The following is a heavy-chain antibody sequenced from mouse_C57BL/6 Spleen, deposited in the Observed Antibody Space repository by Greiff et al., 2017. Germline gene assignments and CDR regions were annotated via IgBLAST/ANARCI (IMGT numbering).Heavy chain of an antibody. CDR1: GYTFTSYW. CDR3: ARSPGDYGSSYDYFDY. J-gene: IGHJ2*01. CDR2: IYPSDSET. D-gene: IGHD1-1*01. V-gene: IGHV1-61*01. Sequence: QVQLQQPGAELVRPGSSVKLSCKASGYTFTSYWMDWVKQRPGQGLEWIGNIYPSDSETHYNQKFKDKATLTVDKSSSTAYMQLSSLTSEDSAVYYGARSPGDYGSSYDYFDYWGQGTTLTVSS.